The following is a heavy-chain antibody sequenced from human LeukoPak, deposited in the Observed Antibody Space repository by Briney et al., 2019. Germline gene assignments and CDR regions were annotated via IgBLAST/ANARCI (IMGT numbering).Heavy chain of an antibody. CDR2: IWYDGTNK. Sequence: GRSLRLSCAASGFSFSDYGMHWVRQAPGKGLEWVAVIWYDGTNKNYADSVKGRFTISRDNSKNTLYLQMNSLRAEDTAVYYCARVKVDTAPSPIDYWGQGTLVTVSS. CDR3: ARVKVDTAPSPIDY. J-gene: IGHJ4*02. D-gene: IGHD5-18*01. V-gene: IGHV3-33*01. CDR1: GFSFSDYG.